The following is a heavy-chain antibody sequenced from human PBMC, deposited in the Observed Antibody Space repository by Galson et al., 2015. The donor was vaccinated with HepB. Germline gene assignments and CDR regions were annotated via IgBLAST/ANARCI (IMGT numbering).Heavy chain of an antibody. V-gene: IGHV3-30*04. CDR3: AKGYCISTSCPRGYFQH. Sequence: SLRLSCAASGFTFSSYAMHWVRQAPGKGLEWVAVISYDGSNKYVADSVKGRFTISRDNSKNTLSLQMDSLRAEDTAVYYCAKGYCISTSCPRGYFQHWGQGTLVTVSS. CDR1: GFTFSSYA. D-gene: IGHD2-2*01. J-gene: IGHJ1*01. CDR2: ISYDGSNK.